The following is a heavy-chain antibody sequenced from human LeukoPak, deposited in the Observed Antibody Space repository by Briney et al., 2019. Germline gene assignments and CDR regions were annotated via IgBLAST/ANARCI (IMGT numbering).Heavy chain of an antibody. CDR1: GFTFSDYY. CDR3: AREGSSSWYVDY. Sequence: GGSLRLSCAASGFTFSDYYMSSIRQAPGKGLEWVSYSSGSSIYYADFVKGRFTISRDNAKNSLYLQMNSLRAEDTAVYYCAREGSSSWYVDYWGQGTLVTVSS. CDR2: SSGSSI. J-gene: IGHJ4*02. D-gene: IGHD6-13*01. V-gene: IGHV3-11*01.